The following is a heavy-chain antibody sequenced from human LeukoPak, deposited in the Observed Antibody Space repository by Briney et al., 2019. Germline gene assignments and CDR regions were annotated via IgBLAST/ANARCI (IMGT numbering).Heavy chain of an antibody. CDR1: GFTFSSYW. J-gene: IGHJ3*02. CDR2: ISGSGGST. CDR3: AKDLLDFWSGYFRDDAFDI. Sequence: GGSLRLSCAASGFTFSSYWMSWVRQAPGKGLEWVSAISGSGGSTYYADSVKGRFTISRDNSKNTLYLQMNSLRAEDTAVYYCAKDLLDFWSGYFRDDAFDIWGQGTMVTVSS. V-gene: IGHV3-23*01. D-gene: IGHD3-3*01.